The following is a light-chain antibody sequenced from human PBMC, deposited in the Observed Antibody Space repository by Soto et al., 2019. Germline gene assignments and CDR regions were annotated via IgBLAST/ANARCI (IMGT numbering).Light chain of an antibody. CDR2: DAS. V-gene: IGKV3-11*01. Sequence: EIVLTQSPDTLSLSPGERATLSCRSSQSVSSYLAWYQQKAGQAPRLLIYDASNRATGIPARFSGSGSGTDFTLTISSLEPEDFAVYFCQHRSNWPLTFGQGKRLEIK. CDR3: QHRSNWPLT. J-gene: IGKJ5*01. CDR1: QSVSSY.